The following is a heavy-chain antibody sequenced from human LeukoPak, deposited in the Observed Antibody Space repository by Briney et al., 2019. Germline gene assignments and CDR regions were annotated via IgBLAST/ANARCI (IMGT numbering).Heavy chain of an antibody. Sequence: GGSLRLSCAASGFTFSTYSMTWVRQAPGQGLEWVSAISAAGAATESADSVKGRFTISRDNSKNTLYLQMNSLRAEDTAVYYCAKCGATSSANAFYMWGQGTTVTVSS. CDR3: AKCGATSSANAFYM. D-gene: IGHD2-21*01. CDR1: GFTFSTYS. J-gene: IGHJ3*02. V-gene: IGHV3-23*01. CDR2: ISAAGAAT.